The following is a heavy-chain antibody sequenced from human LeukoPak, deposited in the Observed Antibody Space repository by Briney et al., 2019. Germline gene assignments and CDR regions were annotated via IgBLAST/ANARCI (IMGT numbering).Heavy chain of an antibody. D-gene: IGHD3-3*01. CDR1: GGSVTSTNW. CDR2: VHLDGRT. J-gene: IGHJ4*02. Sequence: SETLSLTCGVSGGSVTSTNWWTWVRQPPGKGLEWIGEVHLDGRTNYNPSLKSRLTMSVDLSENHVSLRLTSVSAADTAVYYCAREGGFYRPLYSSGQGALVTVSS. V-gene: IGHV4-4*02. CDR3: AREGGFYRPLYS.